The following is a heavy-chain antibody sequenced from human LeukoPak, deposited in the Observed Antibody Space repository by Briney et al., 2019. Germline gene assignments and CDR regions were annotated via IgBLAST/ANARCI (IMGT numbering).Heavy chain of an antibody. CDR1: GDSITSDSYF. J-gene: IGHJ3*01. Sequence: PSETLSLTCTVSGDSITSDSYFWNWIRQPAGKGLEWIGRMYTRGRTNCNPSLKSRVTISIDTSKNQFSLKLSSVTAADTAVYYCARGENYDIVTGSHDVFDVWGQGTKVTVSS. CDR2: MYTRGRT. V-gene: IGHV4-61*02. CDR3: ARGENYDIVTGSHDVFDV. D-gene: IGHD3-9*01.